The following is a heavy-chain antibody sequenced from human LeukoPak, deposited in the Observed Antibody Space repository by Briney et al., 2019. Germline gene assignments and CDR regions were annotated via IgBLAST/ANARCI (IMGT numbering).Heavy chain of an antibody. V-gene: IGHV1-18*01. CDR1: GYTFTSYG. CDR3: ARVSIAAASPWSFDP. CDR2: INAYNGYT. J-gene: IGHJ5*02. Sequence: ASVKVSCKASGYTFTSYGITWVRQAPGQGLEWMGWINAYNGYTNYAQKLQGRVTMTTDKSTSTAYMDLRSLRSDATAVYYCARVSIAAASPWSFDPWGQGTLVTVSS. D-gene: IGHD6-13*01.